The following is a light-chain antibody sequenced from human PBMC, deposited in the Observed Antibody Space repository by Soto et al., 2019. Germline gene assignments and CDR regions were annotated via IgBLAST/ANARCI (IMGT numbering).Light chain of an antibody. J-gene: IGKJ5*01. V-gene: IGKV3-20*01. Sequence: EIVLTQSPGTLSLSPGERATLSCRASQSFTSNYLAWYQQKPGQAPRLLIYGASYRATGIPDRFSGSGSGTDFTLSINRLEPEDFAVYYCQKYGSSPPITFGQGTRLEIK. CDR2: GAS. CDR1: QSFTSNY. CDR3: QKYGSSPPIT.